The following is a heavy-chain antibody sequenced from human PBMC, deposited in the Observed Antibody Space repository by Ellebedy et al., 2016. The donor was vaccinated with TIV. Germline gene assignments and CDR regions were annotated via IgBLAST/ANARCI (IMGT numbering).Heavy chain of an antibody. CDR1: GFTFNTNT. Sequence: GESLKISCAASGFTFNTNTMAWVRQAPGKGLEWVSSISSNLYYINYRDSVKGRFTISRDNAKNSLSLQMDSLRAEDTAVYYCATDRGEGGLPSFFDSWGQGTLVTVST. V-gene: IGHV3-21*01. D-gene: IGHD3-10*01. CDR2: ISSNLYYI. CDR3: ATDRGEGGLPSFFDS. J-gene: IGHJ4*02.